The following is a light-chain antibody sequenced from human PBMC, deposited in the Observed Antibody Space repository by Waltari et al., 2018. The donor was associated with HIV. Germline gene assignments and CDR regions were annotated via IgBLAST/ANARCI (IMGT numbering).Light chain of an antibody. CDR2: GAY. J-gene: IGKJ3*01. CDR1: KSINTF. CDR3: LQGYISPLT. V-gene: IGKV1-39*01. Sequence: IQMTQSPSSLSASVGARVTITCRTSKSINTFLNWYKMKQGKVPRLLIDGAYRLGSGVPSRFSATGSGTDFSLTISSLQPEDFATYYCLQGYISPLTFGPGTKVDIK.